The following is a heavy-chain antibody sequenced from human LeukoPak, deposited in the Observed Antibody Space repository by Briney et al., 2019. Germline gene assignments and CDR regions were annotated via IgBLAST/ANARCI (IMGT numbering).Heavy chain of an antibody. Sequence: SETLSLTCTVSGGSISSGSYYWSWIRQPAGKGLEWIGRIYTSGSTNYNPSLKSRVTISVDTSKNQSSLNLNSVTAADTAVYYCARDNARGGSFSDYLRYFQHWGQGTLVTVS. D-gene: IGHD5/OR15-5a*01. CDR3: ARDNARGGSFSDYLRYFQH. V-gene: IGHV4-61*02. J-gene: IGHJ1*01. CDR1: GGSISSGSYY. CDR2: IYTSGST.